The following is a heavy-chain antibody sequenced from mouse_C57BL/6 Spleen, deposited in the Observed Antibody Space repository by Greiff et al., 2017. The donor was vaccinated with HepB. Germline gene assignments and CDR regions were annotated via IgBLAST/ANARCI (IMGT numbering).Heavy chain of an antibody. D-gene: IGHD2-3*01. CDR1: GYAFSSSW. J-gene: IGHJ2*01. Sequence: QVQLQQSGPELVKPGASVKISCKASGYAFSSSWMNWVKQRPGKGLEWIGRIYPGDGDTNYNGKFKGKATLTADKSSSTAYMQLSSLTSEDSAVYFCARWDGYLFDYWGQGTTLTVSS. V-gene: IGHV1-82*01. CDR3: ARWDGYLFDY. CDR2: IYPGDGDT.